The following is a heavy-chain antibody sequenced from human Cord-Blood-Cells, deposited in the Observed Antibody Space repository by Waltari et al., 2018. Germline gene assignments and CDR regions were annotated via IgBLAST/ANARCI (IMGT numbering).Heavy chain of an antibody. CDR1: GFTFSSYA. V-gene: IGHV3-23*01. D-gene: IGHD5-12*01. CDR2: ISGSGGST. CDR3: ARSHGYNDAFDI. J-gene: IGHJ3*02. Sequence: EVQLLESGGGLVQPGGSLRLSCAASGFTFSSYAMSWVRQAPGKGLEWVSAISGSGGSTYYADSVKGRFTISRDNSKNTLYLQMNSLRAEDTAVYYCARSHGYNDAFDIWGQGTMVTVSS.